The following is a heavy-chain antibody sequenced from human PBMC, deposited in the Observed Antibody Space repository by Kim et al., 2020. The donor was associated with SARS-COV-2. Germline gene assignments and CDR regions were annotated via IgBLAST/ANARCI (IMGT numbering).Heavy chain of an antibody. V-gene: IGHV3-23*01. J-gene: IGHJ2*01. CDR3: AKEGYGGNSDGVRGYFDR. CDR2: ISNSGGNT. D-gene: IGHD4-17*01. Sequence: GGSLRLSCAASGFSFSSYAMSWVRQAPGKGLEWVSVISNSGGNTYSAVSVKGRFTISRDNSKTTLYPQMNSLRAEDTAVYYCAKEGYGGNSDGVRGYFDRWGGGSPLTVSS. CDR1: GFSFSSYA.